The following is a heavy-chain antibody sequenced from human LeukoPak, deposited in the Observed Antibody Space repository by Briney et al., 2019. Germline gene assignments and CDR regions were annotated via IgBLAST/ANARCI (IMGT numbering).Heavy chain of an antibody. CDR3: AREDYYDSSGYYKNKEYFQH. CDR1: GYAVTGDY. V-gene: IGHV1-2*02. Sequence: ASVKVSCKASGYAVTGDYIHWGRHAPGQGLEWMGWINPASGGTNYAQKFQGRVTMTRDTSISTAFMELSSLRSDDTAVYYCAREDYYDSSGYYKNKEYFQHWGQGTLVTVSS. CDR2: INPASGGT. D-gene: IGHD3-22*01. J-gene: IGHJ1*01.